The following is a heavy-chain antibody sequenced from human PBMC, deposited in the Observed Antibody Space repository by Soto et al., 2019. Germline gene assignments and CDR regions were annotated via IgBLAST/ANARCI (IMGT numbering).Heavy chain of an antibody. V-gene: IGHV1-58*01. CDR2: IVVGSGNT. CDR1: GFTFTSSA. J-gene: IGHJ6*02. CDR3: AAAPHYYDSSGYTYYYYYGMDV. D-gene: IGHD3-22*01. Sequence: GASVKVSCKASGFTFTSSAVQWVRQARGQRLEWIGWIVVGSGNTNYAQKFQERVTITRDMSTSTAYMELSSLRSEDTAVYYCAAAPHYYDSSGYTYYYYYGMDVWGQGTTVTVSS.